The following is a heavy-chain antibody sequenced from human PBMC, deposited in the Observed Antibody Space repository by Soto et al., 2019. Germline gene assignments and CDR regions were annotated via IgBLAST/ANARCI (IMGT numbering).Heavy chain of an antibody. Sequence: QVQLVQSGAEVKKPGASVKVSCKASGYTFTGYYMHWVRQAPGQGLEWMGWINPNSGGTNYAQKLQGRVTMTTDTSTSTAYMELRSLRSDDTAVYYCARDLRYYGSGSEYYFDYWGQGTLVTVSS. CDR2: INPNSGGT. V-gene: IGHV1-2*02. D-gene: IGHD3-10*01. CDR1: GYTFTGYY. CDR3: ARDLRYYGSGSEYYFDY. J-gene: IGHJ4*02.